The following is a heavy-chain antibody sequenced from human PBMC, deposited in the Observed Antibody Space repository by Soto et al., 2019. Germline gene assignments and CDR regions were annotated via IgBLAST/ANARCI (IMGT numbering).Heavy chain of an antibody. J-gene: IGHJ4*02. Sequence: VQLVESVGGLVSPGGSLTLSCVGSGFRFSDHSMHWVRRAPGTGLQWLSYISSSGDTTHYADSVRGRFTVSRDNAKNSVFLRMDSLRDDDTAMYYCARLPKGSLVTAWGQGTLVTVSS. D-gene: IGHD2-21*02. CDR1: GFRFSDHS. V-gene: IGHV3-48*02. CDR2: ISSSGDTT. CDR3: ARLPKGSLVTA.